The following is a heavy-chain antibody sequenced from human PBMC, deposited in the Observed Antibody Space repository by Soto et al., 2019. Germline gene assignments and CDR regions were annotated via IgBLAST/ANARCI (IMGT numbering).Heavy chain of an antibody. CDR3: AKARAYYYDSSALGDY. D-gene: IGHD3-22*01. CDR1: GFTFSSYG. Sequence: QVQLVESGGGVVQPGRSLRLSCAASGFTFSSYGMHWVRQAPGKGLEWVAVISYDGSNKYYADSVKGRFTISRDNSKNTLYLQMNSLRAEDTAVYYCAKARAYYYDSSALGDYWGQGTLFTVSS. V-gene: IGHV3-30*18. CDR2: ISYDGSNK. J-gene: IGHJ4*02.